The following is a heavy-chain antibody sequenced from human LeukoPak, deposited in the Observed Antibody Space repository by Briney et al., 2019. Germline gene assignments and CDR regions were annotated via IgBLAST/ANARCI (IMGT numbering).Heavy chain of an antibody. Sequence: PGGSLRLSCAASGFTFSSYSMNWVRQAPGKGLEWVSSISSSSSYIYYADSVKGRFTISRNNAKNSLYLQMNSLRAEDTAVYYCARYGSGSYSLGYYGMDVWGQGTTVTVSS. CDR1: GFTFSSYS. CDR2: ISSSSSYI. J-gene: IGHJ6*02. CDR3: ARYGSGSYSLGYYGMDV. V-gene: IGHV3-21*01. D-gene: IGHD3-10*01.